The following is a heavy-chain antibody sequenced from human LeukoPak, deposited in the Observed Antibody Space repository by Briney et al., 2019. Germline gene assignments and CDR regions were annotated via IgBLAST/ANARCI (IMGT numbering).Heavy chain of an antibody. CDR3: AKDHSYSSGWYGMDV. J-gene: IGHJ6*02. V-gene: IGHV3-7*01. D-gene: IGHD6-19*01. CDR2: IKQDGSEK. Sequence: GGSLRLSCAASGFTFSSYWMSWVRQAPGKGLEWVANIKQDGSEKYYVDSVKGRFTISRDNAKNSLYLQMNSLRAEDTAVYYCAKDHSYSSGWYGMDVWGQGTTVTVSS. CDR1: GFTFSSYW.